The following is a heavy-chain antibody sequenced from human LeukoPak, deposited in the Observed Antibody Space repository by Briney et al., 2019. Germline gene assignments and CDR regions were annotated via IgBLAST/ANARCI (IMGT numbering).Heavy chain of an antibody. CDR3: AREGEYVDY. CDR1: GFTFSSYS. CDR2: ISSSSSYT. D-gene: IGHD3-10*01. Sequence: GGSLRLSRAASGFTFSSYSMNWVRQAPGKGLEWVSSISSSSSYTYYADSVKGRFTISRDNAKNSLYLQMNSLRAEDTAVYYCAREGEYVDYWGQGTLVTVSS. V-gene: IGHV3-21*01. J-gene: IGHJ4*02.